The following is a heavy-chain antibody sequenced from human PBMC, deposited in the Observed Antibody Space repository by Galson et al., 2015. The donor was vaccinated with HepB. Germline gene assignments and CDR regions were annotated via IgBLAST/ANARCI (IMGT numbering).Heavy chain of an antibody. Sequence: SLRLSCAASGFTFNNAGMSWVRQPPGKGLEWVGHIKSKTDGGATDYAAPVKGRFTISRNDSKNTLYLQMHGQKTDDTAVYYCTTDVLYSTFWSWFNPWGQGTLVTVSS. CDR3: TTDVLYSTFWSWFNP. V-gene: IGHV3-15*01. D-gene: IGHD6-13*01. CDR2: IKSKTDGGAT. J-gene: IGHJ5*02. CDR1: GFTFNNAG.